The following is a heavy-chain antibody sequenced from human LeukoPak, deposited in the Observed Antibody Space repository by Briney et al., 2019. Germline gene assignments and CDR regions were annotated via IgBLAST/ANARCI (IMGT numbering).Heavy chain of an antibody. CDR3: ARKDYPSGYYVYYYYYGMDV. CDR2: MNPNSGNT. Sequence: ASVKVSCKASGYTFTSYDINWARQATGQGLEWMGWMNPNSGNTGYAQKFQGRVTMTRNTSISTAYMELSSLRSEDTAVYYCARKDYPSGYYVYYYYYGMDVWGQGTTVTVSS. V-gene: IGHV1-8*01. CDR1: GYTFTSYD. D-gene: IGHD3-22*01. J-gene: IGHJ6*02.